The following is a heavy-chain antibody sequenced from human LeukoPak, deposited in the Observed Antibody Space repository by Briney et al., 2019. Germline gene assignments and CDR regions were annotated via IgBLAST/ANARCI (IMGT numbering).Heavy chain of an antibody. CDR3: ARALGYCSGGSCYSRY. J-gene: IGHJ4*02. CDR2: ISWNSGSI. Sequence: GGSLRLSCAASGFTFDDYAMHWVRQAPGKGLEWVSGISWNSGSIGYADSVEGRFTISRDNAKNSLYLQMNSLRAEDTAVYYCARALGYCSGGSCYSRYWGQGTLVTVSS. D-gene: IGHD2-15*01. V-gene: IGHV3-9*01. CDR1: GFTFDDYA.